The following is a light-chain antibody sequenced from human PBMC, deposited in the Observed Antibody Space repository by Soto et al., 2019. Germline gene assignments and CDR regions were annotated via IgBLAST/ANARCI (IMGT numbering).Light chain of an antibody. CDR2: ELN. CDR3: SSYVTGNSLI. CDR1: SRDVGGHDY. J-gene: IGLJ2*01. Sequence: QSALTQPPSASGSPGQSVTISCTGTSRDVGGHDYVSWYQQQPGKAPKLMIYELNKRPSGVPDRFSASKSGTTASLTVSGHQAEDEADYYCSSYVTGNSLIFGGGTKVTAL. V-gene: IGLV2-8*01.